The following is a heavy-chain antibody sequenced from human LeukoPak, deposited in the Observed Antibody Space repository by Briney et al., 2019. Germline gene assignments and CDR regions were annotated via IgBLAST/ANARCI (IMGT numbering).Heavy chain of an antibody. Sequence: GRSLRLSCAASGFTFDDYAMHWVRQAPGKGLEWVSGISWNSGSIGYADSVKGRFTISRDNAKNSLYLQMNSLRAEDTALYYCAKADYDILTGYRKPLDYWGQGTLVTVSS. J-gene: IGHJ4*02. CDR1: GFTFDDYA. D-gene: IGHD3-9*01. CDR2: ISWNSGSI. V-gene: IGHV3-9*01. CDR3: AKADYDILTGYRKPLDY.